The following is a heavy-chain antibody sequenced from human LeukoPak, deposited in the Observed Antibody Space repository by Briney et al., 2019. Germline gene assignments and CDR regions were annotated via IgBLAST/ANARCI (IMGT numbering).Heavy chain of an antibody. CDR1: GFTFSGSA. D-gene: IGHD6-13*01. CDR2: IRSKANSYAT. J-gene: IGHJ4*02. CDR3: ITRPEDAAAGLDF. Sequence: GGSLRLSCAASGFTFSGSAMQWVRQASGKGLEWVGRIRSKANSYATAYAASVKGRFTTSRDDSKNTAYLQMNSLKTEDTAVYYCITRPEDAAAGLDFWGQGTLVTVSS. V-gene: IGHV3-73*01.